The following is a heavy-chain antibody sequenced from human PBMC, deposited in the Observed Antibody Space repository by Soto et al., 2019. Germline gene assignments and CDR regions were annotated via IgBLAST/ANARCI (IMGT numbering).Heavy chain of an antibody. Sequence: PSETLSLTCTVSGGSISSYYWSWIRQPPGKGLEWIGYIYYSGSTNYNPSLKSRVTISVDTSKNQFSLKLSSVTAADTAVYYCASVEMALGGFDYWGQGTLVTVSS. J-gene: IGHJ4*02. CDR3: ASVEMALGGFDY. V-gene: IGHV4-59*01. D-gene: IGHD3-16*01. CDR1: GGSISSYY. CDR2: IYYSGST.